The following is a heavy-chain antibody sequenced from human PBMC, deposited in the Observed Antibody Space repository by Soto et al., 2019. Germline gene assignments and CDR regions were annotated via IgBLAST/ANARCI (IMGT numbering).Heavy chain of an antibody. D-gene: IGHD3-16*01. CDR2: IFYDGNNK. J-gene: IGHJ6*02. CDR1: GFTFRGYR. V-gene: IGHV3-30-3*01. CDR3: AREGFGDGLDV. Sequence: QVQVVESGGGVVQPGRSLRLSCTASGFTFRGYRMHWVRQAPGKGLDWLAIIFYDGNNKYYADSVKGRFTISRDNSKNMVNLQMNSMKTADTAVYYCAREGFGDGLDVWGQGTTVTVSS.